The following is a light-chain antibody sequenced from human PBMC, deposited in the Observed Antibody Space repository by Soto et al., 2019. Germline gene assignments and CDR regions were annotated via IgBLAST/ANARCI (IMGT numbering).Light chain of an antibody. CDR1: QSVSSN. CDR2: DAS. Sequence: EIGMTQSPATLSVSPGERATLSCRASQSVSSNLAWYQQKLGQAPRLLVYDASTRATVIPARFSGSGYGTEFNLTISGLQPEDFALYYCQQYNNWPRTFGQGTKVDIK. CDR3: QQYNNWPRT. V-gene: IGKV3-15*01. J-gene: IGKJ1*01.